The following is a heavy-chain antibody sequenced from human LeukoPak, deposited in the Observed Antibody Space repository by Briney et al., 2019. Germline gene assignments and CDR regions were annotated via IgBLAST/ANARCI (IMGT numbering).Heavy chain of an antibody. Sequence: PSETLSLTCAVYGGSFSGYYWSWIRQPPGKGLEWIGEINHSGSTNYNPSLKSRVTISVDTSKNQFSLKLSSVTAADTAVYYCARFRSVVVAATESPFDYWGQGTLVTVSS. D-gene: IGHD2-15*01. V-gene: IGHV4-34*01. CDR3: ARFRSVVVAATESPFDY. CDR2: INHSGST. J-gene: IGHJ4*02. CDR1: GGSFSGYY.